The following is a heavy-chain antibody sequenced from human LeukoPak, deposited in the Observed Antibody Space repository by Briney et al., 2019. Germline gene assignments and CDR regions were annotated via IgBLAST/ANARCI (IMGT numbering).Heavy chain of an antibody. D-gene: IGHD6-19*01. CDR1: GGTFSSYA. CDR2: IIPIFGTA. J-gene: IGHJ4*02. Sequence: SVKVSCKASGGTFSSYAISWVRQAPGQGLEWMGGIIPIFGTANYAQKFQGRVTITADESTSTAYMELSRLRSDDTAVYYCARDLRSGSGWYWGFDYWGQGTLVTVSS. V-gene: IGHV1-69*13. CDR3: ARDLRSGSGWYWGFDY.